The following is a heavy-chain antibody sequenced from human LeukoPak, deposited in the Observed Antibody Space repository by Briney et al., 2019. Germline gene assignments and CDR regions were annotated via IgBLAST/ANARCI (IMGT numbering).Heavy chain of an antibody. D-gene: IGHD3-22*01. CDR3: AKAQFDSSGYVPDY. CDR1: GFTFSNYG. Sequence: GGSLRLSCAASGFTFSNYGMHWVRQAPGKGLEWVAVVSYDGSHKYHADSVKGRFTISRDNSKNTLYLQMNSLRAEDTAVYYCAKAQFDSSGYVPDYWGQGTLVTVSS. V-gene: IGHV3-30*18. J-gene: IGHJ4*02. CDR2: VSYDGSHK.